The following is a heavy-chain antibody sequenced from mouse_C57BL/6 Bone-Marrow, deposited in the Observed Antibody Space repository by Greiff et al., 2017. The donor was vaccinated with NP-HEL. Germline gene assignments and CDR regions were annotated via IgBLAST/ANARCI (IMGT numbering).Heavy chain of an antibody. CDR2: ISSGGSYT. CDR1: GFTFSSYG. V-gene: IGHV5-6*01. D-gene: IGHD2-3*01. Sequence: EVKVVESGGDLVKPGGSLKLSCAASGFTFSSYGMSWVRQTPDKRLEWVATISSGGSYTYYPDSVKGRFTISRDNAKNTLYLQMSSLKSEDTAMYYCASPYDGYLYYYAMDYWGQGTSVTVSS. CDR3: ASPYDGYLYYYAMDY. J-gene: IGHJ4*01.